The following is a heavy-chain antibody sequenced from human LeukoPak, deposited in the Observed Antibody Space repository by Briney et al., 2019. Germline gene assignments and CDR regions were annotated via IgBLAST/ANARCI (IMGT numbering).Heavy chain of an antibody. D-gene: IGHD3-22*01. V-gene: IGHV3-33*01. CDR3: ARDDRSYDSSGYYFGIDY. Sequence: GGSLRLSCAASGFTFSSYGMHWVRQAPGKGLEWVAVIWYDGSNKYYADSVKGRFTISRDNSKNTLYLQMNSLRAEDTAVYYCARDDRSYDSSGYYFGIDYWGQGTLVTVSS. CDR1: GFTFSSYG. CDR2: IWYDGSNK. J-gene: IGHJ4*02.